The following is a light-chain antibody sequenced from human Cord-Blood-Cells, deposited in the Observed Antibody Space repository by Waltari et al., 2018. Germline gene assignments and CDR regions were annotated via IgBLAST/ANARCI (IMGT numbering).Light chain of an antibody. J-gene: IGKJ3*01. Sequence: DIQMTQSPSTLSASVGDRVTITCRASQSISSWLVWYQQKPGKAHKLLIYDASSLERGVPSRCGGSGSGTEFTLTSSSLQPDDFATYCCQQYNSYSLTFGPGTKVDIK. V-gene: IGKV1-5*01. CDR2: DAS. CDR1: QSISSW. CDR3: QQYNSYSLT.